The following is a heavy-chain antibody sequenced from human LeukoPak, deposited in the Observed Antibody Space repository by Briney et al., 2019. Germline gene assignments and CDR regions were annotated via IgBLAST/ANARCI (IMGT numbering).Heavy chain of an antibody. V-gene: IGHV3-48*03. Sequence: PGGSLRPSCAASGFTLTSFWMYWVRQAPGKGLEWVSYISSSGSTTYYADSVEGRFTISRDNAKNSLYLQMNSLRAEDTAVYYCARKYYYYGMDVWGQGTTVTVSS. CDR3: ARKYYYYGMDV. J-gene: IGHJ6*02. CDR1: GFTLTSFW. CDR2: ISSSGSTT.